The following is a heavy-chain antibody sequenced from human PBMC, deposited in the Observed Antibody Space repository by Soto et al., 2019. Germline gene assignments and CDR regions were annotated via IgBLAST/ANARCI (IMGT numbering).Heavy chain of an antibody. Sequence: QVQLVESGGGVVQPGRSLRLSCAASGFTFSSYGMHWVRQAPGKGLEWVAVISYDGSNKYYADSVKGRFTISRDNSKNTLYLQMNSLSAEDTAVYYCAKDYYDSSGYSDAFDIWGQGTMVTVSS. V-gene: IGHV3-30*18. CDR1: GFTFSSYG. J-gene: IGHJ3*02. CDR2: ISYDGSNK. D-gene: IGHD3-22*01. CDR3: AKDYYDSSGYSDAFDI.